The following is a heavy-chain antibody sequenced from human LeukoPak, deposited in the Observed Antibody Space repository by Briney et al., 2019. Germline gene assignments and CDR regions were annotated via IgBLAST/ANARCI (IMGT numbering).Heavy chain of an antibody. Sequence: PSETLSLTCTVSGGSISSGGYYWSWIRQHPGKDLEWIGYIYYSGSPYYNPSLRNRVTISLDTSKNQFSLKLGSVTAADTAVYYCARDRKGYPLDYWGQGTLVTVSS. J-gene: IGHJ4*02. CDR3: ARDRKGYPLDY. V-gene: IGHV4-31*03. CDR1: GGSISSGGYY. D-gene: IGHD6-13*01. CDR2: IYYSGSP.